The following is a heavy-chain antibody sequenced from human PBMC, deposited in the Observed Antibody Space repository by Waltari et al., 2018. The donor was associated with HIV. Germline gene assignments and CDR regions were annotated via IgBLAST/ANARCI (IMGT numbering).Heavy chain of an antibody. CDR3: ARGRVLLGLEY. D-gene: IGHD2-8*02. V-gene: IGHV4-59*01. J-gene: IGHJ4*02. Sequence: QVHLEEMGPGLVKPSETLSLNCIVSGGSIGSFYWNWIRQTPGKGLQWIVYVYSTGTTKYRPSMGGRASMSFDTSKNQLSLHLTSVTDADTAVYFCARGRVLLGLEYWGQGALVTVSS. CDR2: VYSTGTT. CDR1: GGSIGSFY.